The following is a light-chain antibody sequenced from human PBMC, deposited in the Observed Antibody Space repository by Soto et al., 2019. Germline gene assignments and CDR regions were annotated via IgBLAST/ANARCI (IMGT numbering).Light chain of an antibody. CDR1: QSVTSNY. J-gene: IGKJ1*01. CDR3: QQYGSSGT. Sequence: IVLTQSPGTLSSSPGDRATLSCRASQSVTSNYLDWYQQEPAQAPLLLIYFTSRRAAGVPDRVSGCGSGTDFTLTISRLEPEDFAVYYCQQYGSSGTFGQGTKVDIK. V-gene: IGKV3-20*01. CDR2: FTS.